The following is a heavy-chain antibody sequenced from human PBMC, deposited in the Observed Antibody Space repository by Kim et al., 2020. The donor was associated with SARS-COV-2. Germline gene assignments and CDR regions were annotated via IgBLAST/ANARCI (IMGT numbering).Heavy chain of an antibody. V-gene: IGHV3-74*01. D-gene: IGHD4-17*01. J-gene: IGHJ3*02. CDR3: ARDRSDYGGPFDI. Sequence: DCVKGQFTISRDIDKNRLYLQMISLGAEDTAVYFCARDRSDYGGPFDIWGQGTMVTVSS.